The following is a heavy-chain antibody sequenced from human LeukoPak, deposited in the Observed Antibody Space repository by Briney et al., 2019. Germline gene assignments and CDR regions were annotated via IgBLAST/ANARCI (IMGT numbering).Heavy chain of an antibody. J-gene: IGHJ4*02. CDR1: GFTFSSYA. V-gene: IGHV3-30*04. CDR2: ISYDGSNK. Sequence: GGSLRLSCAASGFTFSSYAMHWVRQAPGKGLEWVAVISYDGSNKYYADSVKGRFTISGDNSKNTLYLQMNSLRAEDTAVYYCASLWLMTTVVTPMDYWGQGTLVTVSS. D-gene: IGHD4-23*01. CDR3: ASLWLMTTVVTPMDY.